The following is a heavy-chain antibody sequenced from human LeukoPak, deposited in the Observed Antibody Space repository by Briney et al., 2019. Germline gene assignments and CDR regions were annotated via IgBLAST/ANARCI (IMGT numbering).Heavy chain of an antibody. D-gene: IGHD3-9*01. J-gene: IGHJ4*02. Sequence: GGSLRLSCAASGFMFSNYWMTWIRQAPGKGLEWVANIKEDGSEKHYMDSMRGRFTISRDNAWSSLYLQMNSLRAEDTAVYYCAKVSDILTGYPDYWGQGTLVTVSS. CDR1: GFMFSNYW. CDR2: IKEDGSEK. CDR3: AKVSDILTGYPDY. V-gene: IGHV3-7*03.